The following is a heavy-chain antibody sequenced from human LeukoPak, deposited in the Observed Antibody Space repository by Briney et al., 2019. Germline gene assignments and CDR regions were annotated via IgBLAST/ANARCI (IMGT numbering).Heavy chain of an antibody. CDR3: ASAPDYSSGWYLDY. CDR2: INSDGSST. Sequence: GGSLRLSCAASGFTFSSYWMHWVRQAPGKGLVWVSRINSDGSSTSYADSVKGRFTISRDNAKNTLYLQMNSLRAEDTAVYYCASAPDYSSGWYLDYWGQGTLVTVSS. CDR1: GFTFSSYW. D-gene: IGHD6-19*01. V-gene: IGHV3-74*01. J-gene: IGHJ4*02.